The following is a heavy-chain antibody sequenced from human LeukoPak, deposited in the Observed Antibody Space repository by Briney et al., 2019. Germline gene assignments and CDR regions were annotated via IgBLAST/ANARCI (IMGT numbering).Heavy chain of an antibody. CDR1: GGSISSYY. V-gene: IGHV4-59*12. J-gene: IGHJ4*02. D-gene: IGHD6-13*01. Sequence: SETLSLTCTVSGGSISSYYWSWIRQPPGKGLEWIGYIYYSGSTNYNPSLKSRVTISVDTSKNQFSLKLSSLTAADTAVYYCARGRGQQNDYWGQGTLVTVSS. CDR3: ARGRGQQNDY. CDR2: IYYSGST.